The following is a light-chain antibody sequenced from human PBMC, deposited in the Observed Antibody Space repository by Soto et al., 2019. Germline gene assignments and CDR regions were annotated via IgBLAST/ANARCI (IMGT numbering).Light chain of an antibody. Sequence: EIVLTQSPGTLSLSPGERATLSCRASQSVGSSYLAWYQQKPGQAPRLLIYGASSRATGIPDRFSGSGSGTDFTLTISRLEPEDFAVYYCQQYDNSFTFGQGTRLEIK. CDR3: QQYDNSFT. CDR1: QSVGSSY. CDR2: GAS. V-gene: IGKV3-20*01. J-gene: IGKJ5*01.